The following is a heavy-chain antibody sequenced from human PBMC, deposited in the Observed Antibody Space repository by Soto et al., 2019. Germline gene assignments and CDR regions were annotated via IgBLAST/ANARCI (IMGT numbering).Heavy chain of an antibody. Sequence: GGSLRLSCTASGFTFGDYAMSWVRQAPGKGLEWVGFIRSKAYGGTTEYAASVKGRFTISRDDSKSIAYLQMNSLKTEDTAVYYCTRPGLRVATVTAHGMDVWGQGTTVTVSS. CDR3: TRPGLRVATVTAHGMDV. CDR1: GFTFGDYA. J-gene: IGHJ6*02. V-gene: IGHV3-49*04. D-gene: IGHD4-4*01. CDR2: IRSKAYGGTT.